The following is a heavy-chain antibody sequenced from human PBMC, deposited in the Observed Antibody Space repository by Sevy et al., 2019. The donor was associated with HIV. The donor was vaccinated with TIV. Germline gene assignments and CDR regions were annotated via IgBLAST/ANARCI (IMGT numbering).Heavy chain of an antibody. CDR1: GFTFRSYG. V-gene: IGHV3-33*01. D-gene: IGHD2-8*01. J-gene: IGHJ4*02. Sequence: GGSLRLSCAASGFTFRSYGMHWVRQAPGKGLEWVAVIWDNGSKKCYADSVKGRFTISRDNSKNTLYLQMNSLRAEDTAVYYCARGGYCTNNVCYGSIDYWGRGTLVTVSS. CDR2: IWDNGSKK. CDR3: ARGGYCTNNVCYGSIDY.